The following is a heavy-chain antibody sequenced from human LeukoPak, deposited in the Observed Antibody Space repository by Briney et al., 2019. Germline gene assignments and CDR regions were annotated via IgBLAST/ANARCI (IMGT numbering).Heavy chain of an antibody. Sequence: SVKVSCKASGGTFSSYTISWVRQAPGQGLEWMGDIIPIFDTPNYAQKFQGRVTITTDESTSTAYMELSSLKSEDTAVYYCARVGAVAWEPGGDYWGQGTLVTVSS. CDR3: ARVGAVAWEPGGDY. D-gene: IGHD6-19*01. V-gene: IGHV1-69*05. CDR2: IIPIFDTP. J-gene: IGHJ4*02. CDR1: GGTFSSYT.